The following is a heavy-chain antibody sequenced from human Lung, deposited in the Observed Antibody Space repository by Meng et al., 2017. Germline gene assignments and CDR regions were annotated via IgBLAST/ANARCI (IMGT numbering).Heavy chain of an antibody. Sequence: QLQLQQWGDGLLKPPGTLSPTCVVSGGSCSDYYWSWIRQPPGKGLEWIGEINHSGSTNYNPSLESRATISVDTSQNNLSLKLSSVTAADSAVYYCARGPTTMAHDFDYWGQGTLVTVSS. J-gene: IGHJ4*02. CDR2: INHSGST. CDR1: GGSCSDYY. CDR3: ARGPTTMAHDFDY. V-gene: IGHV4-34*01. D-gene: IGHD4-11*01.